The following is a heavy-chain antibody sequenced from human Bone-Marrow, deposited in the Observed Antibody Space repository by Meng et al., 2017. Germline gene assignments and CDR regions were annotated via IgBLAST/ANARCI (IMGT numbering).Heavy chain of an antibody. CDR3: ARVYCSSTSCQYYFDY. CDR2: INAGNGNT. CDR1: GSSFTSYA. D-gene: IGHD2-2*01. J-gene: IGHJ4*02. V-gene: IGHV1-3*01. Sequence: VRLGQVGTEVKKPGASVMVSSKASGSSFTSYAIHWVRQAPGQRPEWMGWINAGNGNTEDSQKFQGRVTITKYTSASTAYMELSSLTSEDTAVYYCARVYCSSTSCQYYFDYWGQGTLVTVSS.